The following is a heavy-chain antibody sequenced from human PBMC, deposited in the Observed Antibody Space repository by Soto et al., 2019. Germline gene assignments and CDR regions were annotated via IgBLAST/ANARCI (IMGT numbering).Heavy chain of an antibody. CDR3: ATWLGISWFYY. CDR1: RYSITTNW. Sequence: PGESLKVSCMGPRYSITTNWIAWVRQMPGKGPEWMGSGHFVGSRTGSGSSFEGQITISADRSISTAYLQWRSLKASDSAMYYWATWLGISWFYYWGQGTLVTGSS. CDR2: GHFVGSRT. J-gene: IGHJ4*02. V-gene: IGHV5-51*01. D-gene: IGHD5-12*01.